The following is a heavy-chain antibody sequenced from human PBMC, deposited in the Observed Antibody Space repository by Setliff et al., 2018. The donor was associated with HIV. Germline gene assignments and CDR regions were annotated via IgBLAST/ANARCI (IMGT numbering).Heavy chain of an antibody. CDR2: IYPGDSHT. Sequence: GESLKISCQGSGYYFTTFWIAWVRQMPGKGLEWMGFIYPGDSHTTYSPSFQGQVTISVDTSVSTAYRQWSSLKASDTAIYYCARSHFITLFGVIYYPGYFDLWGRGTQVTVSS. D-gene: IGHD3-3*01. CDR3: ARSHFITLFGVIYYPGYFDL. V-gene: IGHV5-51*01. CDR1: GYYFTTFW. J-gene: IGHJ2*01.